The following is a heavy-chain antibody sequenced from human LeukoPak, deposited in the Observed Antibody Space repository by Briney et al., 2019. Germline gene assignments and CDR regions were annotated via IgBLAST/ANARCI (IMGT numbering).Heavy chain of an antibody. V-gene: IGHV4-30-2*01. J-gene: IGHJ4*02. Sequence: PPQTLSLTCTVSGGSISSGGYYWNWIRQPPGMGLEWIGEINHRGGTGYNPSLKSRVTMSVDTSKNVFSLKLTSVTAADTAVYYCARAYYYDSSAAIDYWGQGILVTVSS. CDR2: INHRGGT. D-gene: IGHD3-22*01. CDR3: ARAYYYDSSAAIDY. CDR1: GGSISSGGYY.